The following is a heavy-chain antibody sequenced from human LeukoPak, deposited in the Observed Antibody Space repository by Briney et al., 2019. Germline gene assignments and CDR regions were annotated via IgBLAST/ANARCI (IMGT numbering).Heavy chain of an antibody. CDR2: IYTSGST. V-gene: IGHV4-61*02. CDR3: ARFGSRIQTGASFGFDS. CDR1: GGSISSGSYY. D-gene: IGHD3-10*01. J-gene: IGHJ4*02. Sequence: SETLSLTCTVSGGSISSGSYYWSWIRQPAGKGLEWIGRIYTSGSTNYNPSLKSRVTISVDTSKNQFSLKLRSVTAADTAVYYCARFGSRIQTGASFGFDSWGQGILVLVSS.